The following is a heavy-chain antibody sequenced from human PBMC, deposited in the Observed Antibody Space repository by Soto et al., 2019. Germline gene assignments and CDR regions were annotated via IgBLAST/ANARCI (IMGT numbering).Heavy chain of an antibody. CDR2: VYHSGST. Sequence: QLQLQESGSGLVKPSQTLSLTCAVSGGSISSGGYSWSWIRQPPGKGLEWIGNVYHSGSTYYNPSLNSRVTIYVHRSKNQFSRELGSVTAADTAVYSCAAGGGLPRYYWGQGTLVTVSS. J-gene: IGHJ4*02. CDR3: AAGGGLPRYY. D-gene: IGHD1-26*01. CDR1: GGSISSGGYS. V-gene: IGHV4-30-2*01.